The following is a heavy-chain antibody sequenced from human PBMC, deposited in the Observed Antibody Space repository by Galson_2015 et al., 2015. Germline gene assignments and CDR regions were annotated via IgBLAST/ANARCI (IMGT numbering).Heavy chain of an antibody. CDR3: AKVRAPWVGWFRAEDAFDI. CDR2: ISGSGAGT. Sequence: SLRLSCAASGFTFKNSAMTWVRQAPGKGLEWVSVISGSGAGTYYADSVKGRFTISRDNSKNTLYLQMNSLTAEDTAMYYCAKVRAPWVGWFRAEDAFDIWGQGTMLIV. CDR1: GFTFKNSA. J-gene: IGHJ3*02. D-gene: IGHD3-10*01. V-gene: IGHV3-23*01.